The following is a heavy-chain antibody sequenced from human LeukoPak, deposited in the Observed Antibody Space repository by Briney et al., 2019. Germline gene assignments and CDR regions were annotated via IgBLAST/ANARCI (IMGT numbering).Heavy chain of an antibody. D-gene: IGHD5-12*01. CDR3: AKDRRLPWDYFDS. CDR1: GFIFNKHA. J-gene: IGHJ4*02. Sequence: GGSLRLSCVASGFIFNKHAMSWVRQAPGKGLEWVSGLSGSGSSTDYADFVKGRFTVSRDNSKNTLYLQMNSLRAEDTAIYYCAKDRRLPWDYFDSWGQGTLVTVSS. CDR2: LSGSGSST. V-gene: IGHV3-23*01.